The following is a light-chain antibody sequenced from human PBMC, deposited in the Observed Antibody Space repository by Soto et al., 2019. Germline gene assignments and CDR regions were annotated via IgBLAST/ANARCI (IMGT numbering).Light chain of an antibody. V-gene: IGLV1-40*01. CDR3: QSYDTSLTTIL. CDR1: SSNIGAGYD. J-gene: IGLJ2*01. CDR2: GNN. Sequence: QSVLTQPPSVSGAPGQRVAISCAGSSSNIGAGYDVHWYQQLPGTAPKLLIYGNNNRPSGVPDRFSGSKSGTSASLAITGLQAEDEAHYYCQSYDTSLTTILFGGGTKVTVL.